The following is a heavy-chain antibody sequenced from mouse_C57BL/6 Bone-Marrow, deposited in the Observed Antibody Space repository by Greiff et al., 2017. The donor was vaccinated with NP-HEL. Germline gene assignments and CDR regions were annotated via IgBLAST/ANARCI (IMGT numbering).Heavy chain of an antibody. J-gene: IGHJ3*01. V-gene: IGHV1-81*01. Sequence: VQLQESGAELARPGASVKLSCKASGYTFTRYGISWVKQRTGQGLEWIGEIYPRSGNTYYNEKFKGKATLTADKSSSTAYMELRSLTSEDSAVYFCARGDDYDLAYWGQGTLVTVSA. CDR3: ARGDDYDLAY. CDR2: IYPRSGNT. CDR1: GYTFTRYG. D-gene: IGHD2-4*01.